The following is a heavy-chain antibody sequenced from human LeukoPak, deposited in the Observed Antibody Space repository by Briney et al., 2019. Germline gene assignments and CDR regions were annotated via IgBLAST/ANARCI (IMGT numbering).Heavy chain of an antibody. D-gene: IGHD1-1*01. J-gene: IGHJ6*02. CDR3: ARRGTGHGMDV. V-gene: IGHV3-74*01. CDR1: GFTFSSSA. CDR2: INNDGSSA. Sequence: PGGSLRLSCAASGFTFSSSAMSWVRHVPGKGLVWVSRINNDGSSASYVDSVKGRFTISRDNAKNTLFLQMNSLRAEDTAVYYCARRGTGHGMDVWGQGTTVIVSS.